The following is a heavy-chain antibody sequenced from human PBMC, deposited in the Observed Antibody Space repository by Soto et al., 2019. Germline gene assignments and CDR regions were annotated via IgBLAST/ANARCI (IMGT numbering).Heavy chain of an antibody. D-gene: IGHD3-10*01. J-gene: IGHJ3*02. CDR2: IYYSGST. V-gene: IGHV4-30-4*01. CDR3: ARGYGTVDGFEM. Sequence: SETLSLTCSVSGGSISSGDYYWSWIRQPPGKGLEWIGYIYYSGSTYYNPSLKSRVTISVDTSKNQFSLKLSSVTAADTAVYYCARGYGTVDGFEMWGLGTMVTVSS. CDR1: GGSISSGDYY.